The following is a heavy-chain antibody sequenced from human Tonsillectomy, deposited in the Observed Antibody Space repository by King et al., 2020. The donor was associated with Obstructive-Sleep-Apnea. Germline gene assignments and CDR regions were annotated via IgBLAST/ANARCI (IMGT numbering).Heavy chain of an antibody. D-gene: IGHD3-10*01. CDR1: GGSVTNYY. V-gene: IGHV4-34*01. CDR2: IDHTGKS. Sequence: VQLQQWGAGLLKPSETLSLTCAVYGGSVTNYYWIWIRQPPGKGLQWVGEIDHTGKSDYNPSLHSRVTMSVDTSRTHFSLSLSSVSAADTAVYYCARIDYVGWGTHYQLRDYWGHGTLVTVSS. J-gene: IGHJ4*01. CDR3: ARIDYVGWGTHYQLRDY.